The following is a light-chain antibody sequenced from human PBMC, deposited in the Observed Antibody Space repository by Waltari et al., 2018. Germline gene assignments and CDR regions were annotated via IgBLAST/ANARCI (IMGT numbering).Light chain of an antibody. CDR2: GAS. Sequence: DIVMTQSPDSLSVSLGERATINCKSSQSVLYSSNIKTYLAWYQQKPGQPPKLLISGASSRESGIPDRFSGSVSGTDFTLTISSLQAEDFAVYYCQQYYSRPWTFGQGTKVEI. CDR3: QQYYSRPWT. V-gene: IGKV4-1*01. CDR1: QSVLYSSNIKTY. J-gene: IGKJ1*01.